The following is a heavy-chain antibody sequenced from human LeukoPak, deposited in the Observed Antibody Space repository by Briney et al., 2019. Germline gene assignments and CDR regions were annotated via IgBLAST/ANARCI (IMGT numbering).Heavy chain of an antibody. CDR2: ISHSGST. Sequence: GSLRLSCAASGFTFSDYYMSWIRQAPGKGLEWVGEISHSGSTNYNPSLKSRVTISVDTSKNQFSLKLSSVTAADTAVYYCARVSVAGPFDYWGQGTLVTVSS. CDR1: GFTFSDYY. CDR3: ARVSVAGPFDY. V-gene: IGHV4-34*01. D-gene: IGHD6-19*01. J-gene: IGHJ4*02.